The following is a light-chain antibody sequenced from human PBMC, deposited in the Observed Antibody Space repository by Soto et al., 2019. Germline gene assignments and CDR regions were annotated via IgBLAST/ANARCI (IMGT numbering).Light chain of an antibody. J-gene: IGKJ4*01. V-gene: IGKV1-9*01. CDR3: QQLNSYPLT. CDR2: AAS. Sequence: IQLTQSPSSLSASVGDRVTITCRASQGISSYLAWYQQKPGKAPNLLIYAASTLQSEVPSRFSGSGSGTDFTLTISSLQPEDFATYYCQQLNSYPLTFGGGTKVDIK. CDR1: QGISSY.